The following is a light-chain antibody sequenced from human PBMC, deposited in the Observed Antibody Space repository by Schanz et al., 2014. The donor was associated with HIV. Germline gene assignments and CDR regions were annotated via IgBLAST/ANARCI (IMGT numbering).Light chain of an antibody. Sequence: QSVLTQPPSMSGAPGQRVTISCTGSSSNIGAGYDVHWYQHLPGTAPKLLISGNNNRPSGVPDRFSGSKSGTSASLAITGLRSEDEADYYCATWDDNLSGWVFGGGTKLTVL. CDR1: SSNIGAGYD. V-gene: IGLV1-40*01. CDR3: ATWDDNLSGWV. J-gene: IGLJ3*02. CDR2: GNN.